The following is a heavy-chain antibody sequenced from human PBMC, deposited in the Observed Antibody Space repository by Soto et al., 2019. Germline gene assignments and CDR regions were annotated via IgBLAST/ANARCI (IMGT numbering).Heavy chain of an antibody. CDR3: ARRGGSSSGYYYYAMDV. V-gene: IGHV4-31*03. J-gene: IGHJ6*02. Sequence: SETLSLTCSVSSDSMNSGVYYWSWIRHHPGKGLEWIGYIYSNGDTYYNPSLKSRVTISVDTSKNQFSPNLTSVTAADTAVYYCARRGGSSSGYYYYAMDVWGQGTTVTVSS. CDR1: SDSMNSGVYY. CDR2: IYSNGDT. D-gene: IGHD6-6*01.